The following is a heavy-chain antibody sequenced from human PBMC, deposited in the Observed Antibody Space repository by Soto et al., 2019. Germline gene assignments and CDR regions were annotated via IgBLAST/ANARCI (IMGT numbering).Heavy chain of an antibody. Sequence: PGRSLRLSCAASGFTFSSYEINWVRQAPGKGLEQVSYISSSGKTIYYAESVKGRVTISRDNAKNSLYLQMNSLRAEDTAVYYCARESGSPGAFDIWGRGTRVTVAS. D-gene: IGHD3-22*01. V-gene: IGHV3-48*03. CDR1: GFTFSSYE. J-gene: IGHJ3*02. CDR3: ARESGSPGAFDI. CDR2: ISSSGKTI.